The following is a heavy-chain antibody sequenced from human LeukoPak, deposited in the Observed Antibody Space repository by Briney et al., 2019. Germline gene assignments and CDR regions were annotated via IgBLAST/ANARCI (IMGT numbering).Heavy chain of an antibody. Sequence: GGSLTLSCAPSGFTFSIYAMSWVRHAPGKGLEWVSAISGSGGSTYYAHPVKGLFTIPRDNSKNTLYLQMNSLRGEDTAVYYCAKDGVYWEINWFAPWGQGTLVTVSS. CDR3: AKDGVYWEINWFAP. CDR2: ISGSGGST. J-gene: IGHJ5*02. CDR1: GFTFSIYA. V-gene: IGHV3-23*01. D-gene: IGHD1-26*01.